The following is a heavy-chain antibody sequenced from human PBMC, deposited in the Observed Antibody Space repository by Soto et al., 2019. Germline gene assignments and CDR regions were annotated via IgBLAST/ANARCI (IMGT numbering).Heavy chain of an antibody. CDR2: INPNSGGT. CDR1: GYTFTSYY. V-gene: IGHV1-2*04. CDR3: ARGESIAVAGTLH. Sequence: ASVKVSCKASGYTFTSYYMHWVRQAPGQGLEWMGWINPNSGGTNYAQKFQGWVTMTRDTSISTAYMELSRLRSDDTAVYYCARGESIAVAGTLHWGQGTLVTVSS. D-gene: IGHD6-19*01. J-gene: IGHJ4*02.